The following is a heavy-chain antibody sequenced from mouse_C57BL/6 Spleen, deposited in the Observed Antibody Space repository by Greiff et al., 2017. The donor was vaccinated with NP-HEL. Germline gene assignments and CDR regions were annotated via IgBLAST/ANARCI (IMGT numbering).Heavy chain of an antibody. J-gene: IGHJ3*01. D-gene: IGHD1-1*01. Sequence: VQLQQSGAELVKPGASVKLSCTASGFNIKDYYMHWVKQRTEQGLEWIGRIDPEDGETTYAPKFQGKATITAETSTTTAYLQLSSLASEDTAVYFCARKNYGSEACWGKGTLVTVSA. CDR3: ARKNYGSEAC. CDR2: IDPEDGET. V-gene: IGHV14-2*01. CDR1: GFNIKDYY.